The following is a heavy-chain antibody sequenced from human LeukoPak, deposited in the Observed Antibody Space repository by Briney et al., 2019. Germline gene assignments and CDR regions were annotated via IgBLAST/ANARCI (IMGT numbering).Heavy chain of an antibody. CDR2: ITPIFGTA. CDR3: ARGGSAWDNPFDY. V-gene: IGHV1-69*13. J-gene: IGHJ4*02. Sequence: SVKVSCKASGGTFSSYAISWVRQAPGQGLEWMGGITPIFGTANYAQKFQGRVTITADESTSTAYMELSRLRADDTAVFYCARGGSAWDNPFDYWGQGTLVTVSS. D-gene: IGHD6-19*01. CDR1: GGTFSSYA.